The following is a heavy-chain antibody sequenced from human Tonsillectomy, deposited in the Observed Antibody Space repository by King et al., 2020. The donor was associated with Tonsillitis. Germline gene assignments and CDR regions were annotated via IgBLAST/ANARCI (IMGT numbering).Heavy chain of an antibody. V-gene: IGHV3-66*01. CDR2: IYSGGST. Sequence: VQLVESGGGLVQPGGSLRLSCAASGFTVNSNYISWVRQAPGKGLEWVSVIYSGGSTYYADSVKGRFTLSRDNSKNTLNLQMNSLRAEDTAVYYCARDIAYDSIGTGYFDYWGPGTLVTVSS. J-gene: IGHJ4*02. CDR1: GFTVNSNY. CDR3: ARDIAYDSIGTGYFDY. D-gene: IGHD3-22*01.